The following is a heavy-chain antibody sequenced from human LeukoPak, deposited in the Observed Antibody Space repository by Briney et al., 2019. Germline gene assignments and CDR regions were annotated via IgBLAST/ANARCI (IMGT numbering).Heavy chain of an antibody. CDR2: ISGGGSTI. V-gene: IGHV3-23*01. CDR3: ARYCSSTSSCSGAGTYYGMDV. CDR1: GFTFSSYA. Sequence: GGSLRFSCAASGFTFSSYAMSWVRQAPGRGLEWVSVISGGGSTIKYADSVKGRFTISRDNSKNTLYLQMSSLRAEDTALYYCARYCSSTSSCSGAGTYYGMDVWGQGTTVTVSS. D-gene: IGHD2-2*01. J-gene: IGHJ6*02.